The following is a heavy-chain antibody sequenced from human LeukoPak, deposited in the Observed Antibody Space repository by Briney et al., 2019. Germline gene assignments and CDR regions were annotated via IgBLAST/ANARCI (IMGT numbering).Heavy chain of an antibody. D-gene: IGHD2-15*01. J-gene: IGHJ5*02. CDR3: AKDGVVAALGDNWFDR. CDR2: ISWQGGST. V-gene: IGHV3-43D*03. Sequence: GGSLRLSCAASGFTFDDYAMHWVRQAPGKGLEWVSLISWQGGSTYYADSVKGRFTISRDNNKSSLYLQMNSLRAEDTAFYYCAKDGVVAALGDNWFDRWGQGTLVTVSS. CDR1: GFTFDDYA.